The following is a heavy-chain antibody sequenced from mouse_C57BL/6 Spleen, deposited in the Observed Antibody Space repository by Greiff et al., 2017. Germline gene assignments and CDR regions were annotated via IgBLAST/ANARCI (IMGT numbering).Heavy chain of an antibody. CDR1: GYTFTDYE. V-gene: IGHV1-15*01. J-gene: IGHJ2*01. Sequence: QVQLQQSGAELVRPGASVTLSCKASGYTFTDYEMHWVKQTPVHGLEWIGAIDPETGGTAYNQKFKGKAILTAAKSSSTAYMELRSLTSEDSAVYYCTRQDYDGYYGYWGQGTTLTVSS. CDR3: TRQDYDGYYGY. CDR2: IDPETGGT. D-gene: IGHD2-3*01.